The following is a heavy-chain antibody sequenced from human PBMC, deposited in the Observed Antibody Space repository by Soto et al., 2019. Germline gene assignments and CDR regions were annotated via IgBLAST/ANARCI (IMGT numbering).Heavy chain of an antibody. Sequence: EVQLVESGGGLVQPGGSLRLSCAASGFILSSHWMHWVRQAPGKGLVWVSRLHNDGRTTSYADSVKGRFTISRDNAKNTLFLQMNSLRAEDTAVYYCTREFPTAIRGDYYYSYGMGVWGQGTTVTVSS. D-gene: IGHD2-2*02. CDR2: LHNDGRTT. CDR1: GFILSSHW. J-gene: IGHJ6*02. CDR3: TREFPTAIRGDYYYSYGMGV. V-gene: IGHV3-74*01.